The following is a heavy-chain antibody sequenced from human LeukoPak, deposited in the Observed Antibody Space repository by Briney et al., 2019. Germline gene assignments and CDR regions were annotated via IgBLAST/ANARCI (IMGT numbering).Heavy chain of an antibody. CDR3: ARTYLKDTAMVTDDY. V-gene: IGHV1-8*01. CDR1: GYTFTAYD. Sequence: GASVKVSCKASGYTFTAYDINWVRQAPGQGLEWMGLMNPNSGNTDYAQKFQGRVTITADESTSTAYMELSSLRSEDTAVYYCARTYLKDTAMVTDDYWGQGTLVTVSS. D-gene: IGHD5-18*01. J-gene: IGHJ4*02. CDR2: MNPNSGNT.